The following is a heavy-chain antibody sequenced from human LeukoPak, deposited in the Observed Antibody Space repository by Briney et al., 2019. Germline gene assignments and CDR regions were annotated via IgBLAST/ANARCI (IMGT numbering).Heavy chain of an antibody. J-gene: IGHJ4*02. V-gene: IGHV4-34*01. CDR1: GGSFSGYY. Sequence: SETLSLTCAVYGGSFSGYYWSWIRQPPGKGLEWIGEINHSGSTSYNPSLKSRVTISVDTSKNQFSLKLSSVTAADTAVYYCARGLHSSGWFDYWGQGTLVTVSS. D-gene: IGHD6-19*01. CDR3: ARGLHSSGWFDY. CDR2: INHSGST.